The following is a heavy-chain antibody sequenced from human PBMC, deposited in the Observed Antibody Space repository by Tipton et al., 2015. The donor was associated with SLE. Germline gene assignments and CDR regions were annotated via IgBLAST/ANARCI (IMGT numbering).Heavy chain of an antibody. V-gene: IGHV6-1*01. D-gene: IGHD1-26*01. Sequence: GLVKPSQTLSLTCAISGDSVSSNSAVWNWIRQSPSRGLEWLGRTYYRSKWYDDYAVSVKSRITINPDTSRNQFSLQLNSVTAADTAVYYCARGEGEHPDYWSQGTLVTVSS. CDR3: ARGEGEHPDY. CDR2: TYYRSKWYD. J-gene: IGHJ4*02. CDR1: GDSVSSNSAV.